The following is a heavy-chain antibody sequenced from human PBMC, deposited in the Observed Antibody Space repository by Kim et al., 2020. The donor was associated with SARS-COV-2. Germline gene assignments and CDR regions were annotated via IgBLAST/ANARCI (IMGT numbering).Heavy chain of an antibody. CDR3: ASLAAGYGLDV. Sequence: NTKYHPSLSGRVTISVDTSTNQFSLKLNSVTAADTAVYYCASLAAGYGLDVWGQGTTVTVSS. CDR2: NT. V-gene: IGHV4-59*01. J-gene: IGHJ6*02. D-gene: IGHD6-13*01.